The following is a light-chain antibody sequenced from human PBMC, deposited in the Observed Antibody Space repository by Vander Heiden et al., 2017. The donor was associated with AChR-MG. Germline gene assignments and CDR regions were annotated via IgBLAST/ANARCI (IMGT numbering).Light chain of an antibody. J-gene: IGLJ3*02. V-gene: IGLV2-14*03. CDR3: TSYTTTSSRV. CDR1: SSDVGGYDY. CDR2: DVK. Sequence: QSALTQPASVSGSPGQSITISCTGTSSDVGGYDYVSWYQQHPGKAPKLIIYDVKTRPAGVSDRFSGSTSGNTASLTISGLQAEDEADYYCTSYTTTSSRVFGGGTKLTVL.